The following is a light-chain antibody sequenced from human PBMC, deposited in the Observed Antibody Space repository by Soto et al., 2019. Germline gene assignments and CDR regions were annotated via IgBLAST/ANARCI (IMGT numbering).Light chain of an antibody. Sequence: EIVLTQSPATLSLSPGERATLSCRACQSVSSYLAWYQQKPGQAPTLLIYDASNRATGIPARFSGSGSGTDFALTISSLEPEDFAVYYCQQRSNWPSTFGGGTKVEIK. J-gene: IGKJ4*01. V-gene: IGKV3-11*01. CDR3: QQRSNWPST. CDR1: QSVSSY. CDR2: DAS.